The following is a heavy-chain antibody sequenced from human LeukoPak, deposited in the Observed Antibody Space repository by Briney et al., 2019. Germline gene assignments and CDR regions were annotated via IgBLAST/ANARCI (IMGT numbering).Heavy chain of an antibody. CDR2: ISWNSGHI. D-gene: IGHD3-10*01. J-gene: IGHJ2*01. CDR1: GFTFDDYA. CDR3: AKDRRHTVSGGYFDL. Sequence: GGSLRLSCAASGFTFDDYAMHWVRQAPGKGLEWVSGISWNSGHIGYADSVKGRFTISRDNAKNSLYLQMNSLRAGDTALYYCAKDRRHTVSGGYFDLWGRGTLVVVSS. V-gene: IGHV3-9*01.